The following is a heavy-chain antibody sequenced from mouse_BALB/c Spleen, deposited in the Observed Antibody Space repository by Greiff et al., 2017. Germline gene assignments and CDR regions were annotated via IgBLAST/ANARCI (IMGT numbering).Heavy chain of an antibody. CDR1: GFTFSDYY. J-gene: IGHJ3*01. V-gene: IGHV5-4*02. CDR3: ARDYYGSSSWFAY. Sequence: EVQGVESGGGLVKPGGSLKLSCAASGFTFSDYYMYWVRQTPEKRLEWVATISDGGSYTYYPDSVKGRFTISRDNAKNNLYLQMSSLKSEDTAMYYFARDYYGSSSWFAYWGQGTLVTVSA. CDR2: ISDGGSYT. D-gene: IGHD1-1*01.